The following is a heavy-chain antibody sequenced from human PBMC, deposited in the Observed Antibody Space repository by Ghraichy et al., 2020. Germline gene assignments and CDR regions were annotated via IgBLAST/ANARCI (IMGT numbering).Heavy chain of an antibody. D-gene: IGHD3-22*01. Sequence: GGSLRLSCAASGFTFSSYWMHWVRQAPGKGLVWVSRINSDGSSTSYADSVKGRFTISRDNAKNTLYLQMNSLRAPDTAVHYCARDSTYYYDSSGYLFDYWGQGTLVTVSS. CDR1: GFTFSSYW. CDR2: INSDGSST. J-gene: IGHJ4*02. V-gene: IGHV3-74*01. CDR3: ARDSTYYYDSSGYLFDY.